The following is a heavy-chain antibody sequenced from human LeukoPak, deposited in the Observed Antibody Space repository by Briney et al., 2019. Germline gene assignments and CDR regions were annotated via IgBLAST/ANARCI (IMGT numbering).Heavy chain of an antibody. J-gene: IGHJ4*02. V-gene: IGHV4-34*01. Sequence: SETLSLTRAVYGGSFSGYYWSWIRQPPGKGLEWIGEINHSGSTNYNPSLKSRVTISVDTSKNQFSLKLSSVTAADTAVYYCARGPYLGTGYYYWGQGTLVTVSS. CDR3: ARGPYLGTGYYY. D-gene: IGHD3/OR15-3a*01. CDR1: GGSFSGYY. CDR2: INHSGST.